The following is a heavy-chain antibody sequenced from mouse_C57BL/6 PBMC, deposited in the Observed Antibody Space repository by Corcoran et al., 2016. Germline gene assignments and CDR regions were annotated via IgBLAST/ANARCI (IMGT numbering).Heavy chain of an antibody. D-gene: IGHD1-1*01. CDR1: GYTFTDYY. V-gene: IGHV1-26*01. CDR2: INPNNGGT. J-gene: IGHJ1*03. Sequence: EVQLQQSGPELVKPGASVKISCKASGYTFTDYYMNWVKQSHGKSLEWIGDINPNNGGTSYNQKFKGKATLTVDKSSSTAYMELRSLTSEDSAVYYGAREPYGSRGYFDVWGTGTTVTVSS. CDR3: AREPYGSRGYFDV.